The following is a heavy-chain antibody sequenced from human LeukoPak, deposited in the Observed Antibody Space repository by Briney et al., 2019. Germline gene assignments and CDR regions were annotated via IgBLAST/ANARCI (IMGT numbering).Heavy chain of an antibody. D-gene: IGHD2-2*01. CDR1: GYTFTSYD. CDR2: MNPNSGNT. J-gene: IGHJ5*02. V-gene: IGHV1-8*01. CDR3: AGVGYCSSSTCYYWFDP. Sequence: ASVKVSCKASGYTFTSYDINWVRQAAGQGLEWMGWMNPNSGNTGCAQKFQGRVTMTRNTSISTAYMELSSLRSEDTAVYYCAGVGYCSSSTCYYWFDPWGQGTLVTVSS.